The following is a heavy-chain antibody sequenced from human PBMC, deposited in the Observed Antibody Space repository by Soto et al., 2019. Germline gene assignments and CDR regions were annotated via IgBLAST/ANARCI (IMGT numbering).Heavy chain of an antibody. CDR3: ARDKGIAVASYGAFDI. J-gene: IGHJ3*02. CDR2: INHSGST. CDR1: GGSFSGYY. Sequence: SETLSLTCAVYGGSFSGYYWSWIRQPPGKGLEWIGEINHSGSTNYNPSLKSRVTISVDSSKSQFSLKLSSVTAADTAVYYCARDKGIAVASYGAFDIWGQGTMVTVSS. V-gene: IGHV4-34*01. D-gene: IGHD6-19*01.